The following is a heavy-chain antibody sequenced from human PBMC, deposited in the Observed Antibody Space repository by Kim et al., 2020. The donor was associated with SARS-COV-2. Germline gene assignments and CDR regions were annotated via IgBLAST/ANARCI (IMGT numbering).Heavy chain of an antibody. D-gene: IGHD6-13*01. CDR1: GFTFSSYW. Sequence: GGSLRLSCAASGFTFSSYWMSWVRQAPGKGLEWVANIKQDGSEKYYVDSVKGRFTISRDNAKNSLYLQMNSLRAEDTAVYYCARDHSSSQTIDFDYWGQGTLVTVSS. J-gene: IGHJ4*02. CDR3: ARDHSSSQTIDFDY. CDR2: IKQDGSEK. V-gene: IGHV3-7*01.